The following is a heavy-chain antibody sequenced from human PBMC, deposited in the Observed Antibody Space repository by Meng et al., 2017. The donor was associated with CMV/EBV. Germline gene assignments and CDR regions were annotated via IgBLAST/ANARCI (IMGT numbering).Heavy chain of an antibody. CDR2: ISYDGSNK. CDR3: ARESTIFGVVISP. CDR1: GFTFSSYA. Sequence: GGSLRLSCAASGFTFSSYAMHWVRQAPVKGLEWVAVISYDGSNKYYADSVKGRFTISRDNAKNSLYLQMNSLRAEDTAVYYCARESTIFGVVISPWGQGTLVTVSS. V-gene: IGHV3-30*04. J-gene: IGHJ5*02. D-gene: IGHD3-3*01.